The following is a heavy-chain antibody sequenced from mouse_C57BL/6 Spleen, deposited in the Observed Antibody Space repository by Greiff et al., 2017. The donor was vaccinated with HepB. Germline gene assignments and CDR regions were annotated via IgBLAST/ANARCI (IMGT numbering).Heavy chain of an antibody. J-gene: IGHJ2*01. V-gene: IGHV1-52*01. CDR3: ARSKESYYFDY. Sequence: QVQLQQSGAELVRPGSSVKLSYKASGYTFTSYWMHWVKQRPIQGLEWIGNIDPSDSETHYNQKFKDKATLTVDKSSSTAYMQLSSLTSEDSAVYYCARSKESYYFDYWGQGTTLTVSS. CDR1: GYTFTSYW. D-gene: IGHD2-5*01. CDR2: IDPSDSET.